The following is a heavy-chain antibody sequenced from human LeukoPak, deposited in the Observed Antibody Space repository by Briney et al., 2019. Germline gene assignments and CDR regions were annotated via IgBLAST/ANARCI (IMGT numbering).Heavy chain of an antibody. V-gene: IGHV3-7*01. CDR1: GFTFSSYW. Sequence: GGSLRISCAASGFTFSSYWMSWVRLAPGNGLYWVANIKGDGSEKWYADSVKGRFTISRDNAQNSVHLQMNSLRAEDTAVYHCARDEYRSRWLHPWGQGTLVTVTS. CDR2: IKGDGSEK. J-gene: IGHJ5*02. CDR3: ARDEYRSRWLHP. D-gene: IGHD5-24*01.